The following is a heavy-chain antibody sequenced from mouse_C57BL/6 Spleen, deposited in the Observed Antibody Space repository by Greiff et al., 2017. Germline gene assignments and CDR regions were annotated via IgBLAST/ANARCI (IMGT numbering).Heavy chain of an antibody. Sequence: VHLVESGAELVRPGASVTLSCKASGYTFTDYEMHWVKQTPVHGLEWIGAIDPETGGTAYNQKFKGKAILTADKSSSTAYMELRSLTSEDSAVYYCTRSGVTDYYAMDYWGQGTSVTVSS. CDR1: GYTFTDYE. J-gene: IGHJ4*01. CDR2: IDPETGGT. CDR3: TRSGVTDYYAMDY. V-gene: IGHV1-15*01. D-gene: IGHD2-2*01.